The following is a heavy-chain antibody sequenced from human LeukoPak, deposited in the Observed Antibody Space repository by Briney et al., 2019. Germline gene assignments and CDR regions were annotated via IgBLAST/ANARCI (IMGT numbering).Heavy chain of an antibody. J-gene: IGHJ6*02. CDR1: GGSFSGYY. D-gene: IGHD2-15*01. CDR2: INHSGST. CDR3: ARGPGLGYCTGGSCYGMDV. Sequence: SETLSLTCAVYGGSFSGYYWSWIRQPPGKGLEWIGEINHSGSTNYNPSLKSRVTISADTSKNRFSLKLSSVTAADTAVHYCARGPGLGYCTGGSCYGMDVWGQGTTVTV. V-gene: IGHV4-34*01.